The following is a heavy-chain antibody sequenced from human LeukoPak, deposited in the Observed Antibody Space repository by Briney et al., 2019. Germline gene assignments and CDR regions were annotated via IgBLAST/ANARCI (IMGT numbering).Heavy chain of an antibody. Sequence: SETLSLTCPVSTDSTSTYYWSWIRQSPGKGLEWIGHIYHSGSTDYKPSSKNRVTISIDMSRKEFSLKLTSVTVADTAMYYCVRLRWELLAPYFDHWGQGAFVIVSS. CDR3: VRLRWELLAPYFDH. V-gene: IGHV4-59*01. J-gene: IGHJ5*02. CDR2: IYHSGST. D-gene: IGHD2-15*01. CDR1: TDSTSTYY.